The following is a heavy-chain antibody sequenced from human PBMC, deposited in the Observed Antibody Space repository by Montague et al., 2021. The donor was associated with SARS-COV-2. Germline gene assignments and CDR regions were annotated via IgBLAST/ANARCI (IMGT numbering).Heavy chain of an antibody. V-gene: IGHV4-59*01. Sequence: SETLSLTCTVSGGSITGYYWSWLRRSPGKGLEWIAYIYDGRAVNYNPSLGGRVTISTDTSKNQLSLKVNSVTAADTAVYYCVRDHPYGGPRGAYDIWGQGTVVTVSS. D-gene: IGHD4-23*01. CDR2: IYDGRAV. CDR3: VRDHPYGGPRGAYDI. CDR1: GGSITGYY. J-gene: IGHJ3*02.